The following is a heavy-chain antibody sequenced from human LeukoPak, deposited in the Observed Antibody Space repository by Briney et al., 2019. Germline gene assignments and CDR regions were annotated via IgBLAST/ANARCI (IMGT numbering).Heavy chain of an antibody. Sequence: ASVKVSCKASGYTFTSYGISWVRQAPGQGLEWMGWISAYNGNTNYAQKLRGRVTMTTDTSTSTAYMELRSLRSDDTAVYYCARDPLDDSSGHNWFDPWGQGTLVTVSS. V-gene: IGHV1-18*01. CDR3: ARDPLDDSSGHNWFDP. J-gene: IGHJ5*02. D-gene: IGHD3-22*01. CDR1: GYTFTSYG. CDR2: ISAYNGNT.